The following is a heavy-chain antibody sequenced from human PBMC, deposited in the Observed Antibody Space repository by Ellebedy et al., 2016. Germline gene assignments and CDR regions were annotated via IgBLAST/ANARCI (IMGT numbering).Heavy chain of an antibody. V-gene: IGHV3-33*08. J-gene: IGHJ2*01. D-gene: IGHD6-13*01. CDR2: IWYDGSNK. CDR1: GFTFSSYA. Sequence: GESLKISCAASGFTFSSYAMSWVRQAPGKGLEWVAVIWYDGSNKYYADSVKGRFTISRDNSKNTLYLQMNSLRAEDTAVYYCASCIAAAPLEVWYFDLWGRGTLVTVSS. CDR3: ASCIAAAPLEVWYFDL.